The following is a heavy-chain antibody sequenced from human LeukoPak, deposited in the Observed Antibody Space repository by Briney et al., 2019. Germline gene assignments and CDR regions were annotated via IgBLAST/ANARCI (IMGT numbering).Heavy chain of an antibody. D-gene: IGHD3-3*01. V-gene: IGHV4-59*08. CDR3: ARDRRKEWLLFTDAFDI. CDR1: GGSISSYY. CDR2: IYYSGST. J-gene: IGHJ3*02. Sequence: SETLSLTCTVSGGSISSYYWSWIRQPPGKGLEWIGYIYYSGSTNYNPSLKSRVTISVDTSKNQFSLKLSSVTAADTAVYYCARDRRKEWLLFTDAFDIWGQGTMVTVSS.